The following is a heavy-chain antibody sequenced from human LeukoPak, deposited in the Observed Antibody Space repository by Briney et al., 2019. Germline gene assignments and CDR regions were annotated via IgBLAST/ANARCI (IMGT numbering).Heavy chain of an antibody. CDR1: GGTFSSYA. CDR2: IIPIFGTA. V-gene: IGHV1-69*06. J-gene: IGHJ3*02. D-gene: IGHD2-8*02. Sequence: GASVKVSCKASGGTFSSYAISWVRQAPGQGLEWMGGIIPIFGTANYAQKFRGRVTITADKSTRTAYMELSSLRSEDTAVYYCARVWSSAFDIWGQGTMVTVSS. CDR3: ARVWSSAFDI.